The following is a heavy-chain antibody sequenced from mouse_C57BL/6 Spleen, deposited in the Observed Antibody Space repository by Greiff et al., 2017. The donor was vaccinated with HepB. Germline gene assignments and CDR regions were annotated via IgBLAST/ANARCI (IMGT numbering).Heavy chain of an antibody. Sequence: EVQLVESGGDLVKPGGSLKLSCAASGFTFSSYGMSWVRQTPDKRLEWVATISSGGSYTYYPDSVKGRFTISRDNAKNTLYLQMSSLKSEDTAMYYCARHAGNGMDYWGKGTSVTVAS. V-gene: IGHV5-6*01. CDR3: ARHAGNGMDY. J-gene: IGHJ4*01. CDR2: ISSGGSYT. CDR1: GFTFSSYG.